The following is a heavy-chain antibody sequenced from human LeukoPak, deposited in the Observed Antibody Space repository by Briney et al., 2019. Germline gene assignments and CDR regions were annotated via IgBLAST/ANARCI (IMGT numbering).Heavy chain of an antibody. Sequence: SETLSLTCTVSGGSISSSSSYWGWIRQPPGKGLEWIGHIYYTGSTYYNPSLKSRVTIDVDTSKNHFSLKLTSVTAADTAVYYCARQDPVVRGIYYYYYMDVWGKGTTVTVSS. J-gene: IGHJ6*03. D-gene: IGHD3-10*01. CDR2: IYYTGST. CDR1: GGSISSSSSY. V-gene: IGHV4-39*01. CDR3: ARQDPVVRGIYYYYYMDV.